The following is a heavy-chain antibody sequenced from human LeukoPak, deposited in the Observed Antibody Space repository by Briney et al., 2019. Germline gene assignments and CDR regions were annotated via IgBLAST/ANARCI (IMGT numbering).Heavy chain of an antibody. CDR2: ITASGTAM. CDR3: ASSGSYRFDY. V-gene: IGHV3-48*02. J-gene: IGHJ4*02. D-gene: IGHD1-26*01. CDR1: GFTFSSYS. Sequence: GGSLRLSCAASGFTFSSYSMNWVRQAPGKGLEWVSHITASGTAMFYADSVKGCFTISRDDAKNSLYLQMNSLRDEDTAVYYCASSGSYRFDYWGQGTLVTVSS.